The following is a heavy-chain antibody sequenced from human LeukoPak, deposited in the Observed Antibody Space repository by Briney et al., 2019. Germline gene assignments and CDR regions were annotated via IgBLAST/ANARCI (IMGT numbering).Heavy chain of an antibody. Sequence: GGSLRLSCAASGFTFSTHWMTWVRQAPGKGLEWVANIKQDGSEKNYVDSVKGRFTISRDNAKNSLYLQMNTLSADDTAVYFCAGGISMVRGADYWGQGTLVTVSS. CDR1: GFTFSTHW. J-gene: IGHJ4*02. CDR2: IKQDGSEK. D-gene: IGHD3-10*01. V-gene: IGHV3-7*04. CDR3: AGGISMVRGADY.